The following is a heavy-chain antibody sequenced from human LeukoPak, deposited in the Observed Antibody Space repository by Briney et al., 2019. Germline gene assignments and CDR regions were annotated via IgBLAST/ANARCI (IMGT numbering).Heavy chain of an antibody. CDR3: ASQAILAAADTDY. D-gene: IGHD6-13*01. CDR1: GGSISSSSYY. Sequence: PSETLSLTCTVSGGSISSSSYYWGCIRQPPGKGLECIGSIYHSGTTYYNPSLKSRVTISVDTSKNQFSLKLSSVTAADTAIYYCASQAILAAADTDYWGQGTLVTVSS. CDR2: IYHSGTT. V-gene: IGHV4-39*01. J-gene: IGHJ4*02.